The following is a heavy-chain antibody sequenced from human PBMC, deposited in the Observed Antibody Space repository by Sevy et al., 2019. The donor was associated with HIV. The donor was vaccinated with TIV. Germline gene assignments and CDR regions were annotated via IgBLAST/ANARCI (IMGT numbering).Heavy chain of an antibody. CDR3: ARDASPYCSGGRCYFDAFDI. CDR1: GFTFSSYT. Sequence: GGSLRLSCAPSGFTFSSYTMNWVRQAPGKGLEWVSYISTTSIITYYADSVRGRFTISRDNAKNSLYLQMNSLRAEDTAVYYCARDASPYCSGGRCYFDAFDIWGQGTMVTVSS. CDR2: ISTTSIIT. V-gene: IGHV3-48*01. J-gene: IGHJ3*02. D-gene: IGHD2-15*01.